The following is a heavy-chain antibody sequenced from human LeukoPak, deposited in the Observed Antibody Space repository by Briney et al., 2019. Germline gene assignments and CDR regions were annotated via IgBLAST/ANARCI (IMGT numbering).Heavy chain of an antibody. Sequence: ASVKVSCKASGYTFTGYYMHWVRQAPGQGLEWVGWVNPNSGGTNYAQKFQGRVTMTRDTSISTAYMALSRPRSDDTAVYYCARGSGAAAGLFDYWGQGTLVTVSS. CDR2: VNPNSGGT. CDR1: GYTFTGYY. D-gene: IGHD6-13*01. CDR3: ARGSGAAAGLFDY. V-gene: IGHV1-2*02. J-gene: IGHJ4*02.